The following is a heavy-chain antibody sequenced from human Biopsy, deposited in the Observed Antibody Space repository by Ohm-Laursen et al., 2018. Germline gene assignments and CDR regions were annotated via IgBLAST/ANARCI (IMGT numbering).Heavy chain of an antibody. D-gene: IGHD3-10*01. CDR2: VNPNSGAK. CDR1: GYTFTDYS. Sequence: SVKVPCKASGYTFTDYSLHWVRQAPGQGLEWMGWVNPNSGAKNYAQKFQGRVTMTSDTSISTAYIELRRLISDDTAVYFCARDRMVTIITLVRADTFDIWGQGTLVSVSS. CDR3: ARDRMVTIITLVRADTFDI. V-gene: IGHV1-2*02. J-gene: IGHJ3*02.